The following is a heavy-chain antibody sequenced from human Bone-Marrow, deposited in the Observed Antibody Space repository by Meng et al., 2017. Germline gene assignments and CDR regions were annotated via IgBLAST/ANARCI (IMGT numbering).Heavy chain of an antibody. Sequence: GESLKISCAASGFTFSSYAMHWVRQAPGKGLEWVAVISYDGSNKYYADSVKGRFTISRDNAKNSLYLELNNLRAEDTAVYYCTRDRADYFASGGLLGGQGTLVTVSS. D-gene: IGHD3-10*01. J-gene: IGHJ4*02. V-gene: IGHV3-30*04. CDR3: TRDRADYFASGGLL. CDR2: ISYDGSNK. CDR1: GFTFSSYA.